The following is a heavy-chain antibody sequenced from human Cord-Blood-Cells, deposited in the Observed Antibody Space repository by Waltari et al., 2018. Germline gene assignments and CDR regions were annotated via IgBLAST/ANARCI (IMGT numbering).Heavy chain of an antibody. CDR2: SYYSGST. V-gene: IGHV4-39*01. J-gene: IGHJ4*02. D-gene: IGHD1-1*01. CDR1: GGSISSSSYY. Sequence: QLQLQESGPGLVKPSETLSLTCTVSGGSISSSSYYWGWIRQPPGKGLEWIGSSYYSGSTYYNPSLKRRVTISVDTSKNQFSLKLSSVTAADTAVYYCARRGTDPQFDYWGQGTLVTVSS. CDR3: ARRGTDPQFDY.